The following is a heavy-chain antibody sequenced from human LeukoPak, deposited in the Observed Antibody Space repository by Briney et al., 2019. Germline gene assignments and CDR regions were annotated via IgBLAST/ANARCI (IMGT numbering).Heavy chain of an antibody. D-gene: IGHD6-6*01. CDR2: IYYSGST. V-gene: IGHV4-39*07. J-gene: IGHJ5*02. CDR1: GGSISSSIYY. Sequence: SETLSLTCTVSGGSISSSIYYWGWIRQPPGKGLEWIGSIYYSGSTYYNPSLKSRVTISVDTSKNQFSLRLSSVTAADTAVYYCARDIAARHSSSWFDPWGQGTLVTVSS. CDR3: ARDIAARHSSSWFDP.